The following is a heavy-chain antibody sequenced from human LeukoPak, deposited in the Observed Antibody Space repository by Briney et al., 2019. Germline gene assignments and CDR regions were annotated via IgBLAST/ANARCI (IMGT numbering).Heavy chain of an antibody. V-gene: IGHV4-39*01. Sequence: SETLSLTCTVSGGSISSSGYYWGWIRQPPGKGLEWIGSIYYTGSTYLNPSLRSRLTTSVDTSKNQFSLTLSSVTAADTAVYYCTTRDQIGSYSDHWGQGALVTVSS. CDR2: IYYTGST. J-gene: IGHJ4*02. CDR3: TTRDQIGSYSDH. CDR1: GGSISSSGYY. D-gene: IGHD1-26*01.